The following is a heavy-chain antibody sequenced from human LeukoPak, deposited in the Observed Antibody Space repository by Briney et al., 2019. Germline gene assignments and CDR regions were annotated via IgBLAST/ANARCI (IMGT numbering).Heavy chain of an antibody. D-gene: IGHD4-17*01. CDR2: ISAYNGNT. CDR3: ARYTVTTHYHYYGMDV. Sequence: GASVKVSCKASGYTFTSYGISWVRQAPGQGLEWMGWISAYNGNTNYAQKLQGRVTMTTDTSTSTAYMELRSLRSDDTAVYYCARYTVTTHYHYYGMDVWGQGTTVTVSS. CDR1: GYTFTSYG. V-gene: IGHV1-18*01. J-gene: IGHJ6*02.